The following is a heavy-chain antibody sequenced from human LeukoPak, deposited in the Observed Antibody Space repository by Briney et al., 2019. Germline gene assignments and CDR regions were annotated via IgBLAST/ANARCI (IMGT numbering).Heavy chain of an antibody. D-gene: IGHD6-19*01. CDR1: GGTFSSYA. V-gene: IGHV1-69*13. CDR3: ARDDSSGWYEYYFDY. J-gene: IGHJ4*02. Sequence: GASVKVSCKASGGTFSSYAISWVRQAPGQGLEWMGGTIPIFGTANYAQKFQGRVTITVDESTSTAYMELSSLRSEDTAVYYCARDDSSGWYEYYFDYWGQGTLVTVSS. CDR2: TIPIFGTA.